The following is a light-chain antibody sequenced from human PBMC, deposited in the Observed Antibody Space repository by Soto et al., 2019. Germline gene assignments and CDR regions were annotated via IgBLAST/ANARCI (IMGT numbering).Light chain of an antibody. CDR3: QHFAISLRR. Sequence: FSTKERSTLSCRASQSVMNNNLNWYQQKAGRAPRLLIHGTSSRATGIPDRFSGSGSGTDFTLTIFSLEPEDFTGYYCQHFAISLRRFGQGT. CDR2: GTS. J-gene: IGKJ1*01. V-gene: IGKV3-20*01. CDR1: QSVMNNN.